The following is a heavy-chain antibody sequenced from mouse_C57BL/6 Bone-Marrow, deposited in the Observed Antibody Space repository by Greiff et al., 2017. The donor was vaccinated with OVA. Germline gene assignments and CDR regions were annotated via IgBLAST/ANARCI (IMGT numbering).Heavy chain of an antibody. V-gene: IGHV1-80*01. CDR3: ARRGRRAWFAY. D-gene: IGHD6-1*01. CDR2: IYPGDGDT. J-gene: IGHJ3*01. Sequence: QVQLQQSGAELVKPGASVKISCKASGYEFSSYWMNWVKQRPGKGLEWIGQIYPGDGDTNYNGKFKGKATLTADKSSSTAYMQLSSLTSEDSAVYFCARRGRRAWFAYWGQGTLVTVSA. CDR1: GYEFSSYW.